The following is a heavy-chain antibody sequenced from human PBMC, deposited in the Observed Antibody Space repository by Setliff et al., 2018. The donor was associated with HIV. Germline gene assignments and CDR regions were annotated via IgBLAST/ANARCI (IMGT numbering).Heavy chain of an antibody. CDR1: GGSISIYY. CDR3: ARGSDDSRGYPQRPGDY. D-gene: IGHD3-22*01. CDR2: IYPSGNT. V-gene: IGHV4-4*08. J-gene: IGHJ4*02. Sequence: KTSETLSLTCTVSGGSISIYYWSWIRRSPGKGLEWMGYIYPSGNTIYNPSLGGRITISVDKSKNQFSLKLNSVTAADTAVYYCARGSDDSRGYPQRPGDYWGQGILVTVSS.